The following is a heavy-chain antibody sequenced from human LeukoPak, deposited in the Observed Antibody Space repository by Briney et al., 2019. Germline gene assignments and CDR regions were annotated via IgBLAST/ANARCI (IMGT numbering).Heavy chain of an antibody. CDR3: ARHRRVVLWFGETNGDNWFDP. J-gene: IGHJ5*02. D-gene: IGHD3-10*01. CDR1: GYSISSGYY. CDR2: IYYSGST. V-gene: IGHV4-38-2*02. Sequence: PSETLSLTCTVSGYSISSGYYWGWIRQPPGKGLEWIGYIYYSGSTNYNPSLKSRVTISVDTSKNQFSLKLSSVTAADTAVYYCARHRRVVLWFGETNGDNWFDPRGQGTLVTVSS.